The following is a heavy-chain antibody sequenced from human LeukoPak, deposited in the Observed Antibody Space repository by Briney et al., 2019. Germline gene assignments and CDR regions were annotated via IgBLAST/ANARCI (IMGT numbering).Heavy chain of an antibody. Sequence: SETLSLTCAVYGGSFSGYYWSWIRQPPGKGLEWIGYIYYSGSTNYNPSLKSRVTISVDTSKNQFSLKLSSVTAADTAVYYCARARRGSSGWYSFYFDYWGQGTLVTVSS. J-gene: IGHJ4*02. CDR3: ARARRGSSGWYSFYFDY. V-gene: IGHV4-59*08. D-gene: IGHD6-19*01. CDR2: IYYSGST. CDR1: GGSFSGYY.